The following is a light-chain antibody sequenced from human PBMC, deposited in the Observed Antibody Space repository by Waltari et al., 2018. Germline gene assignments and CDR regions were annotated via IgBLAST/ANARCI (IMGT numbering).Light chain of an antibody. J-gene: IGKJ1*01. CDR2: AAS. CDR3: QQYHDYPWT. Sequence: AIRMTQSPSSLSASIGDRVTISCRASQGVSKYLAWYQQKPGKAPSLLIHAASTLQSGVPSRFSGSGTGTDFTLTITCLQSEDFATYYCQQYHDYPWTFGQGTKVEI. V-gene: IGKV1-8*01. CDR1: QGVSKY.